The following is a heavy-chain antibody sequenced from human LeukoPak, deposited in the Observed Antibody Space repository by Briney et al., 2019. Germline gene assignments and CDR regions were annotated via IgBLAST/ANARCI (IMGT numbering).Heavy chain of an antibody. CDR3: AKRGFEDIVVVPAASFLGW. V-gene: IGHV3-23*01. J-gene: IGHJ4*02. CDR2: ISGSGGST. Sequence: GGSLRLSCAASGFTFSDYYMSWIRQAPGKGLEWVSAISGSGGSTYYADSVKGRFTISRDNSKNTLYLQMNSLRAEDTAVYYCAKRGFEDIVVVPAASFLGWWGQGTLVTVSS. CDR1: GFTFSDYY. D-gene: IGHD2-2*01.